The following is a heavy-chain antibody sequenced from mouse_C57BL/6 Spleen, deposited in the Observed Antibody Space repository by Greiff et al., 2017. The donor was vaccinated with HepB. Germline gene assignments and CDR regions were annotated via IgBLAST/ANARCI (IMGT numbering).Heavy chain of an antibody. D-gene: IGHD1-1*01. Sequence: QVQLQQPGAELVKPGASVKLSCKASGYTFTSYWMQWVKQRPGQGLEWIGEIDPSDSYTNYNQKFKGKATLTVDTSSSTAYMQLSSLTSEDSAVYYCARRGSYYYGSSYDAMDYWGQGTSVTVSS. V-gene: IGHV1-50*01. J-gene: IGHJ4*01. CDR1: GYTFTSYW. CDR3: ARRGSYYYGSSYDAMDY. CDR2: IDPSDSYT.